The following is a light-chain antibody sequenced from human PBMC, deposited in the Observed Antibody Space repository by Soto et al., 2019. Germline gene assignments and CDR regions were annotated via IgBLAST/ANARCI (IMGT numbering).Light chain of an antibody. J-gene: IGLJ3*02. Sequence: QPVLTQPPSASASLGASVNLTCILSSGHTTYATAWHQQQPERGPRYLMKVNSDGSHTKGDGIPDRFSGSSSGAERYLIISSLQSEDEADYYCQTWGSGTLVFGGGTKLTVL. CDR2: VNSDGSH. CDR1: SGHTTYA. CDR3: QTWGSGTLV. V-gene: IGLV4-69*01.